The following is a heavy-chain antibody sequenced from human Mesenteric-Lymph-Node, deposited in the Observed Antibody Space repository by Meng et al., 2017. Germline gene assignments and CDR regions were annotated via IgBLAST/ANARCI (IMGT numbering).Heavy chain of an antibody. J-gene: IGHJ4*01. D-gene: IGHD3-22*01. Sequence: QVQLQESGPGLVKPSQTLSLTCTVSGGSISSGDYYWSWIRQPPGKGLEWIGYIYYSGSTYYNPSLKSRVILSVDTSKNQFSLKLSSVTAADTAVYYCARVDSSGYFLDYWGQGTLVTVSS. CDR2: IYYSGST. V-gene: IGHV4-30-4*01. CDR1: GGSISSGDYY. CDR3: ARVDSSGYFLDY.